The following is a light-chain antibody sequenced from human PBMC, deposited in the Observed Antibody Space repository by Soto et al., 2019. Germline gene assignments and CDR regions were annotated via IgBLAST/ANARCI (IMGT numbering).Light chain of an antibody. V-gene: IGLV2-14*01. J-gene: IGLJ1*01. CDR3: SSYTSSTNYV. CDR1: MRDVDAYNL. CDR2: EVR. Sequence: QSALTQPASVSGSPGQSITISCAGTMRDVDAYNLVSWYQQHPGRAPQLIIYEVRNRPSGISFRFSGSKSGNTASLTISGLQAEDEADYYCSSYTSSTNYVFGTGTKVTVL.